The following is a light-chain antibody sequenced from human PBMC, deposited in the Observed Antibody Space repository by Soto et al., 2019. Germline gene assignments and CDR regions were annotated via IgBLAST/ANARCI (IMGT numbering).Light chain of an antibody. V-gene: IGKV3D-15*01. J-gene: IGKJ1*01. CDR3: QQYNNWPGT. CDR2: DAS. Sequence: EIVMTQSPATLSASPGERASLSCRASESVRTSLAWYQQKPGQAPRLLIYDASTRATGIPARFSGSGSGTEFTLTISSLQAEDFAVYHCQQYNNWPGTFGQGTKLDIK. CDR1: ESVRTS.